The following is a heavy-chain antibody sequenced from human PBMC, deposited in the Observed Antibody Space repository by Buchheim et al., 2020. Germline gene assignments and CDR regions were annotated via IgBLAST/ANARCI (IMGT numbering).Heavy chain of an antibody. CDR1: GFTFSSYW. CDR2: INSDGSST. CDR3: ARENVLRYFDWLPKHYYYYGMDV. D-gene: IGHD3-9*01. V-gene: IGHV3-74*01. J-gene: IGHJ6*02. Sequence: VQLVESGGGLVQPGGSLRLSCAASGFTFSSYWMHWVRQAPGKGLVWVSRINSDGSSTSYADSVKGRFTISRDNAKNTLYLQMNSLRAEDTAVYYCARENVLRYFDWLPKHYYYYGMDVWGQGTT.